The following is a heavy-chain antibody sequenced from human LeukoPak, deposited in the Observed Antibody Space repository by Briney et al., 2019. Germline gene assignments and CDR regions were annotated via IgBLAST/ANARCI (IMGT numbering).Heavy chain of an antibody. Sequence: ASVKVSCKASGYTFTTYYIHWVRQAPGQGLEWMGFINPSGGSTSYAQKFQGRVTMTRDTSTSTVYMELSSLRSEDTAVYYCARNVASGFDFWGQGTPVTVSS. CDR3: ARNVASGFDF. CDR1: GYTFTTYY. V-gene: IGHV1-46*01. D-gene: IGHD1-1*01. CDR2: INPSGGST. J-gene: IGHJ4*02.